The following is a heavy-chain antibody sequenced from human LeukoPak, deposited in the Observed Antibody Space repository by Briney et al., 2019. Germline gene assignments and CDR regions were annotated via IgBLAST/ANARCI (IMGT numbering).Heavy chain of an antibody. CDR2: INPDGSQK. D-gene: IGHD2-21*01. CDR1: GFTFSLYW. J-gene: IGHJ5*02. V-gene: IGHV3-7*01. Sequence: GGSLRLSCAASGFTFSLYWMTWVRQSPGKGLEGGADINPDGSQKYSVDSVKGRFTISRDNAQNSMFLQMNSLRADDTATYYCVRQLIRFWFDPWGQGTRVTVSS. CDR3: VRQLIRFWFDP.